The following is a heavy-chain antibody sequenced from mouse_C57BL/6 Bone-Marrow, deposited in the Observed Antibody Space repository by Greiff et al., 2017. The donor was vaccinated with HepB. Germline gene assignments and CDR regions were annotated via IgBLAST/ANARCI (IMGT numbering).Heavy chain of an antibody. V-gene: IGHV1-69*01. D-gene: IGHD1-1*01. Sequence: QVHLQQPGAELVMPGASVKLSCKASGYTFTSYWMHWVKQRPGQGLEWIGEIDPSDSYTNYNQKFKGKSTLTVDKSSSTAYMQLSSLTSEDSAVYYCARGIYYYGSSYLYYFDYWGQGTTLTVSS. J-gene: IGHJ2*01. CDR3: ARGIYYYGSSYLYYFDY. CDR1: GYTFTSYW. CDR2: IDPSDSYT.